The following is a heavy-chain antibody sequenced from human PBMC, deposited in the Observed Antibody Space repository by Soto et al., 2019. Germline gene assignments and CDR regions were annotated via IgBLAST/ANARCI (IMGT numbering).Heavy chain of an antibody. Sequence: SETLSLTCTVSGGSISSGAYYWSWIRQHPGKGLEWIGYIYYSGSTYYNPSLKSRVTISVDTSKNQFSLKLSSVTAADTAVYYCALGPPYCYYGIDVWGQGTTVTVSS. J-gene: IGHJ6*02. CDR1: GGSISSGAYY. CDR2: IYYSGST. CDR3: ALGPPYCYYGIDV. V-gene: IGHV4-31*03. D-gene: IGHD7-27*01.